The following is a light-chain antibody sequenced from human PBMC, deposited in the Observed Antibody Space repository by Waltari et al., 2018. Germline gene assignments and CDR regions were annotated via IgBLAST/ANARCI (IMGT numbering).Light chain of an antibody. CDR1: QSVSSY. Sequence: EIVFTQSPANLSLSPGERATLSCRASQSVSSYLAWYQQKPGQAPRLLIYDASNRATGIPARFSGSGSGTDFTLTISSLEPEDFAVYYCQQRSNWLTFGGGTKVEIK. CDR2: DAS. J-gene: IGKJ4*01. CDR3: QQRSNWLT. V-gene: IGKV3-11*01.